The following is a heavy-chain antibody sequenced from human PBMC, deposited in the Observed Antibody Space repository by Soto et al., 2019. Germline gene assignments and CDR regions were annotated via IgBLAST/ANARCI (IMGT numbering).Heavy chain of an antibody. CDR2: VSHDGRNT. CDR1: GFTFSDYA. CDR3: AKGGRQWLVTSDFNY. Sequence: VQLVESGGGVVQPGRSLRLSCAASGFTFSDYAMHWVRQAPGKGLEWVAVVSHDGRNTHYADSVKGPFTISRASSKNTVSLESTSLGAEDTAVYSCAKGGRQWLVTSDFNYWGQGALVTVSS. J-gene: IGHJ4*02. V-gene: IGHV3-30*18. D-gene: IGHD6-19*01.